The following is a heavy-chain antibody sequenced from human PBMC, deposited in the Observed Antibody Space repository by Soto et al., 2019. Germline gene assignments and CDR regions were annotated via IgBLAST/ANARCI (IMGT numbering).Heavy chain of an antibody. CDR3: ASSYCSNGVCLRYGMDV. D-gene: IGHD2-8*01. V-gene: IGHV1-3*01. CDR1: GYTFTSYA. Sequence: ASVKVSCKASGYTFTSYATHWVRQAPGQRLEWMGWINAGNGNTKYSQKFQGRVTITRDTSASTAYMELSSLRSEDTAVYYCASSYCSNGVCLRYGMDVWGQGTTVTVSS. CDR2: INAGNGNT. J-gene: IGHJ6*02.